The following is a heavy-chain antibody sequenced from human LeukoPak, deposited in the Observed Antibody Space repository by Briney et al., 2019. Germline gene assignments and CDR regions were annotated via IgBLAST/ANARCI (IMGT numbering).Heavy chain of an antibody. V-gene: IGHV4-38-2*02. D-gene: IGHD1-26*01. CDR3: AREGGSYFSAPFDY. CDR1: GYSISSGYY. CDR2: IYHSGST. J-gene: IGHJ4*02. Sequence: SETLSLTCAVSGYSISSGYYWGWIRQPPGKGLEWIGSIYHSGSTYYNPSLKSRVTISVDTSKNQFSLKLGSVTAADTAVYYCAREGGSYFSAPFDYWGQGTLVTVSS.